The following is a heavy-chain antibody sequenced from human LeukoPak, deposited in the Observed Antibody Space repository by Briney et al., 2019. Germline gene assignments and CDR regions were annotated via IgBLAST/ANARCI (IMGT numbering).Heavy chain of an antibody. D-gene: IGHD3-22*01. Sequence: SETLSLTCAVYGGSFSGYYWSWIRQPPGKGLEWIGEINHSGSTNYNPSLKSRVTISVDTSKNQFSLKLSSVTAADTAAYYCARGPRSQYHYYHSSDHDYWGQGTLVTVSS. CDR1: GGSFSGYY. J-gene: IGHJ4*02. CDR3: ARGPRSQYHYYHSSDHDY. V-gene: IGHV4-34*01. CDR2: INHSGST.